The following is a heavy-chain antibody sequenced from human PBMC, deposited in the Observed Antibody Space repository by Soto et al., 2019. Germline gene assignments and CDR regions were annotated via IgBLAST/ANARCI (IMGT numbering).Heavy chain of an antibody. CDR3: ARVRHDYVWGSYRPNWFDP. J-gene: IGHJ5*02. V-gene: IGHV4-30-4*01. Sequence: QVQLQESGPGLVKPSQTLSLTCTVSGGSISSGDYYWSWIRQPPGKGLEWIGYIYYSGSTYYNPSLKSRVTISVDTSKNQFSLKLSSVPAADTAVYYCARVRHDYVWGSYRPNWFDPWGQGTLVTVSS. CDR2: IYYSGST. CDR1: GGSISSGDYY. D-gene: IGHD3-16*02.